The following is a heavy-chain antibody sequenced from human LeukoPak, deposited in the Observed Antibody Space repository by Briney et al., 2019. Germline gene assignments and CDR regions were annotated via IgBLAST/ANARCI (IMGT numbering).Heavy chain of an antibody. V-gene: IGHV4-61*02. CDR3: ARVRSGYYLRDAFDI. CDR2: IYTSGST. CDR1: GGSISSGSYY. D-gene: IGHD3-3*01. J-gene: IGHJ3*02. Sequence: PSQTLSLTCTVSGGSISSGSYYWSWIRQPAGKGLEWIGRIYTSGSTNYNPSLKSRVTISVDTSKNQFSLKLSSVTAADTAVYYCARVRSGYYLRDAFDIWGQGTMVTVSS.